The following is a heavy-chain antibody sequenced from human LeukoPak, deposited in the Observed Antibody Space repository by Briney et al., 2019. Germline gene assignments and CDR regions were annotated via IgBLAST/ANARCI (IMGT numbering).Heavy chain of an antibody. CDR2: ISGSGGST. V-gene: IGHV3-23*01. J-gene: IGHJ4*02. CDR3: AKDTPIAAAGTITTLPLGY. Sequence: PGGSLRPSCAASGFTFSSYAMSWVRQAPGKGLEWVSAISGSGGSTYYADSVKGRFTISRDNSKNTLYLQMNSLRAEDTAVYYCAKDTPIAAAGTITTLPLGYWGQGTLVTVSS. D-gene: IGHD6-13*01. CDR1: GFTFSSYA.